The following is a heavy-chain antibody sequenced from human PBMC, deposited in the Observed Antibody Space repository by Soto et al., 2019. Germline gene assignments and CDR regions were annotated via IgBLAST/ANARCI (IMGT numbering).Heavy chain of an antibody. CDR2: IYYSGST. V-gene: IGHV4-59*01. CDR1: GGSISSYY. D-gene: IGHD3-10*01. CDR3: ARLDLWFGEQKMYHYYGMDV. J-gene: IGHJ6*02. Sequence: TSETLSLTCTVSGGSISSYYWSWIRQPPGKGLEWIGYIYYSGSTNYNPSLKSRVTISVDTSKNQFSLKLSSVTAADTAVYYCARLDLWFGEQKMYHYYGMDVWGQGTTVTVSS.